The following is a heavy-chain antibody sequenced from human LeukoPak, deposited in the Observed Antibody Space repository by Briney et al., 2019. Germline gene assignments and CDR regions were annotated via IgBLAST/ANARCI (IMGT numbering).Heavy chain of an antibody. J-gene: IGHJ4*02. CDR3: QLATDC. CDR2: ISGNGDT. CDR1: GFDFSNHP. Sequence: GGSLRLSCAASGFDFSNHPMSWVRQAPGKGPEWLSTISGNGDTYYADSVKGRFTTSRDNSKNVLSARMNSLTAGDTATYYCQLATDCWGQGTLVTVSS. V-gene: IGHV3-23*01. D-gene: IGHD6-6*01.